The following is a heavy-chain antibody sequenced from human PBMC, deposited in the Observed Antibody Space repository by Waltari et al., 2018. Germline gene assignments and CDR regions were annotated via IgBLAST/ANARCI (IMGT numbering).Heavy chain of an antibody. CDR3: ARNTVTVPFPY. J-gene: IGHJ4*02. V-gene: IGHV3-53*01. D-gene: IGHD4-17*01. CDR2: FDAPGDA. CDR1: GFLVSEND. Sequence: EVEVVESGGGFIQPGGSLRLDCAVSGFLVSENDVIWVPQAPGNGLGWVSIFDAPGDAHYANDVKGRFTSARDMSTNTVFLDMSGLRDEDTAGYYCARNTVTVPFPYWGRGTLVTVSS.